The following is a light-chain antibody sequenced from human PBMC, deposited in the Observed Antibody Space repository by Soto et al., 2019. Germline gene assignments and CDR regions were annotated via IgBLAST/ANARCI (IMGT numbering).Light chain of an antibody. CDR1: QSVSNY. J-gene: IGKJ1*01. CDR3: QQYGSSPTWT. V-gene: IGKV3-20*01. Sequence: EIVMTQSPATLSVSPGERAPLSCMASQSVSNYLSWYQQKPGQAPRLLIYGASTRATGIPDRFSGSGSGTGFTLTISRLEPEDSAVYYCQQYGSSPTWTFGQGTKVDIK. CDR2: GAS.